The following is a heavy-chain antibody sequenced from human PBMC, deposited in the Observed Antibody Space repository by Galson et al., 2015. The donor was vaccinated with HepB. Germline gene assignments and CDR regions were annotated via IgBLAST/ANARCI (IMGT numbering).Heavy chain of an antibody. D-gene: IGHD6-13*01. CDR3: AREKPMGNGMDV. Sequence: SLRLSCAASTFIFSTYSMNWVRQAPGKGLEWISYISSSSYIYYADSVKGRFTISRDNAKNSLSLQMNSLRAEDTAVYYCAREKPMGNGMDVWGQGTTVTVSS. CDR1: TFIFSTYS. CDR2: ISSSSYI. V-gene: IGHV3-21*05. J-gene: IGHJ6*02.